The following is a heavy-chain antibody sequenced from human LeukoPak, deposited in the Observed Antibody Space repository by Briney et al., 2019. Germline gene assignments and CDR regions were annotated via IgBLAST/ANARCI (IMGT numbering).Heavy chain of an antibody. J-gene: IGHJ4*02. Sequence: GASVKVSCKASGYTFTGYYMHWVRQAPGQGLEWMGWINPNSGGTNYAQKFQGRVTMTRDTSISTAYMELSRLRSDDTAVYYCARAHCSGGSCYSALDYWGQGTLVSVSS. CDR3: ARAHCSGGSCYSALDY. CDR2: INPNSGGT. V-gene: IGHV1-2*02. D-gene: IGHD2-15*01. CDR1: GYTFTGYY.